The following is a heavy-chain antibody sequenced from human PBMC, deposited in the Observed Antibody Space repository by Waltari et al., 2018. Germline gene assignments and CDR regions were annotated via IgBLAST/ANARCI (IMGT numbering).Heavy chain of an antibody. V-gene: IGHV4-59*01. Sequence: QVQLQESGPGLVKPSETLSLTCSVSGDSLTGYYWSWIRQPPGKGLEWIGYIYYGGSTNYNPSLKSRVTMSVDASKNQFSLKLTSVTAADTAVFYCARFNSGWSGWFDPWGQGALVIVSS. CDR2: IYYGGST. D-gene: IGHD6-19*01. CDR1: GDSLTGYY. J-gene: IGHJ5*02. CDR3: ARFNSGWSGWFDP.